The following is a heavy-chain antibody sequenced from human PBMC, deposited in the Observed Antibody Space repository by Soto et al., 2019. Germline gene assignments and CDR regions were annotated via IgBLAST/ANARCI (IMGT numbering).Heavy chain of an antibody. CDR1: GYTFTNHD. CDR2: MIPDSGRT. D-gene: IGHD3-10*01. J-gene: IGHJ4*02. CDR3: ARGDQFGFGVDY. V-gene: IGHV1-8*01. Sequence: QVQLVQSGAEVKKPGASVKVSCKASGYTFTNHDINWVRQVPGQGLEWMGWMIPDSGRTGYAQKFQGRVTMTRNTSTSTAYMELSRLRKDDPAVYYCARGDQFGFGVDYWGQGTLVTVSS.